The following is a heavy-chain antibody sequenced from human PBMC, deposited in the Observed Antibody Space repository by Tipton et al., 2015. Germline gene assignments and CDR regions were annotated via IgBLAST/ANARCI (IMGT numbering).Heavy chain of an antibody. CDR3: AREGWNSDSSGYDY. J-gene: IGHJ4*02. CDR2: IYNSGST. CDR1: GDSISSGNYY. V-gene: IGHV4-31*03. Sequence: TLSLTCSVSGDSISSGNYYWNWIRPHPGKGMEWIGYIYNSGSTYYNPSLKSRLTISVDTSKRQFSLKLSSVTAADTAVYYCAREGWNSDSSGYDYWGQGTLVTVSS. D-gene: IGHD3-22*01.